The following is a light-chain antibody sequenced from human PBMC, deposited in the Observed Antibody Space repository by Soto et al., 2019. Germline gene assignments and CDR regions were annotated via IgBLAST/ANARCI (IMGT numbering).Light chain of an antibody. V-gene: IGLV2-14*01. Sequence: QSVLTQPASVSGSPGQSITISCTGTNSDGGGYNYVSWYQHYPDKAPKLIIYEVTNRPSGVSNRFSGSKSGNTASLTISGLQAEDEADYYCSSYTNNRGLFGGGTKVTVL. CDR3: SSYTNNRGL. J-gene: IGLJ3*02. CDR1: NSDGGGYNY. CDR2: EVT.